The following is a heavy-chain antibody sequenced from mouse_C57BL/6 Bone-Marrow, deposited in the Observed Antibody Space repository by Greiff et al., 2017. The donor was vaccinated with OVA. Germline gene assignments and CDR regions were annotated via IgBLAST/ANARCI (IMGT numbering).Heavy chain of an antibody. V-gene: IGHV5-9-1*02. D-gene: IGHD2-4*01. J-gene: IGHJ3*01. CDR2: ISSGGDYI. Sequence: EVQRVESGEGLVKPGGSLKLSCAASGFTFSSYAMSWVRQTPEKRLEWVAYISSGGDYIYYADTVKGRFTLSRDNARNTLYLQMSSLKSEDTAMYYCTREEAIYYDYDGAAWFAYWGQGTLVTVSA. CDR3: TREEAIYYDYDGAAWFAY. CDR1: GFTFSSYA.